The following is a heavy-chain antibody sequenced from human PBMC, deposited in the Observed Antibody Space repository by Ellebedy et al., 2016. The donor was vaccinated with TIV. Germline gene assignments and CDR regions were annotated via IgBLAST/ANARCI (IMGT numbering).Heavy chain of an antibody. J-gene: IGHJ4*02. V-gene: IGHV4-34*01. Sequence: MPSETLSLTCAVFGGSFNDYFWTWIRQPPGKGLEWIGEVNHSGNTNYNPSPKSRVTISVDTSKNQFSLKLSSVTAADTAAYYCARPPIVGGTVAFDYWGQGILVTVSS. CDR1: GGSFNDYF. CDR3: ARPPIVGGTVAFDY. CDR2: VNHSGNT. D-gene: IGHD1-26*01.